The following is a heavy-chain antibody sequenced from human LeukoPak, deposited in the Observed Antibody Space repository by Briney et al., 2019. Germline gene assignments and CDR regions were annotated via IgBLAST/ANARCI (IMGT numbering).Heavy chain of an antibody. J-gene: IGHJ4*02. CDR3: ARGRPYSSGWYFDY. CDR2: ISYDGSNK. Sequence: AGGSPRLSCAASGFTFSSYAMHWVRQAPGKGLEWVAVISYDGSNKYYADSVKGRFTISRDNSKNTLYLQMNSLRAEDTAVYYCARGRPYSSGWYFDYWGQGTLVTVSS. V-gene: IGHV3-30*01. CDR1: GFTFSSYA. D-gene: IGHD6-19*01.